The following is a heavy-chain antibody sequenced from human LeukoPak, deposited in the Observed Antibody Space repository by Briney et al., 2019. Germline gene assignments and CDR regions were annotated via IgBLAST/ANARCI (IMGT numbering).Heavy chain of an antibody. CDR2: IYYSGST. CDR1: GGSISTYY. CDR3: ARVRYFDTSGYYYDFDP. J-gene: IGHJ5*02. V-gene: IGHV4-59*08. Sequence: SETLSLTCTVSGGSISTYYWSWIRQPPGKGLEWIGYIYYSGSTYYNPSLKSRLTISVDTSRNQFSLTVRSVTAADTAVYYCARVRYFDTSGYYYDFDPWGQGTLVTVSS. D-gene: IGHD3-22*01.